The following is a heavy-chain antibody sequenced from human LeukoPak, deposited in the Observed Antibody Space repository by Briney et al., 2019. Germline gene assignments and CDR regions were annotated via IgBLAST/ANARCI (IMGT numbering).Heavy chain of an antibody. D-gene: IGHD4-17*01. CDR1: GFTFGTSW. J-gene: IGHJ4*02. V-gene: IGHV3-23*01. CDR3: AKDILTPYGDYWLPYYFDY. Sequence: QTGGSLRLSCAASGFTFGTSWMSWVRQAPGKGLEWVSAISGSGGSTYYADSVKGRFTISRDNSKNTLYLQMNSLRAEDTAVYYCAKDILTPYGDYWLPYYFDYWGQGTLVTVSS. CDR2: ISGSGGST.